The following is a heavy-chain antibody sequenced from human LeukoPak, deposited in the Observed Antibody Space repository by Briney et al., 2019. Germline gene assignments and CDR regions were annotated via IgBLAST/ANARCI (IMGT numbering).Heavy chain of an antibody. CDR1: GGSISSYY. Sequence: SETLSLTCTVSGGSISSYYWSWIRQPPGRDLEWIGYIYYSGSTYYNPSLKSRVTISVDTSKNQFSLNLSSVTAADTAVYYCAREVAVTTYYDSSGYNSIWYFDLWGRGTLVTVSS. CDR2: IYYSGST. CDR3: AREVAVTTYYDSSGYNSIWYFDL. J-gene: IGHJ2*01. D-gene: IGHD3-22*01. V-gene: IGHV4-30-4*01.